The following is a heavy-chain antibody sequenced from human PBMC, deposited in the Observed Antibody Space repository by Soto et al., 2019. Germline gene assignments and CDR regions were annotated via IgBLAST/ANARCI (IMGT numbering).Heavy chain of an antibody. CDR3: ARDPAVAGPNNNWFDP. CDR1: GFTFSSYS. CDR2: ISSSSSYI. V-gene: IGHV3-21*01. Sequence: PGGSLRLSCAASGFTFSSYSMKWVRQAPGKGLEWVSSISSSSSYIYYADSVKGRFTISRDNAKNSLYLQMNSLRAEDTAVYYCARDPAVAGPNNNWFDPWGQGTLVTVSS. J-gene: IGHJ5*02. D-gene: IGHD6-13*01.